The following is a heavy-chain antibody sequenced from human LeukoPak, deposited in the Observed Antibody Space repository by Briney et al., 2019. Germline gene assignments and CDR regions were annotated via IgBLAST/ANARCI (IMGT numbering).Heavy chain of an antibody. Sequence: SETLSLTCTVSGGSVSSGSYYWSWIRQPPGKGLEWIGYIYYSGSTYYNPSLKSRVTISVDTSKNQFSLKLSSVTAADTAVYYCARLRMTTVTTRDYRHRQKRYYFDYWGQGTLVTVSS. CDR1: GGSVSSGSYY. D-gene: IGHD4-17*01. CDR2: IYYSGST. CDR3: ARLRMTTVTTRDYRHRQKRYYFDY. V-gene: IGHV4-61*01. J-gene: IGHJ4*02.